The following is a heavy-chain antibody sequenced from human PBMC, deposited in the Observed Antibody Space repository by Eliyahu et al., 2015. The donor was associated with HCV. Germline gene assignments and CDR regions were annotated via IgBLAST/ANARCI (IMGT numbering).Heavy chain of an antibody. CDR1: GFXFXSYG. V-gene: IGHV3-30*18. CDR3: AKVGGARRGMGEELLPFDY. J-gene: IGHJ4*02. Sequence: QVQLVESGGGVVQPGRSLRLSCAASGFXFXSYGXHWVRQAPGKGLEWVAVISYDGSNKYYADSVKGRFTISRDNSKNTLYLQMNSLRAEDTAVYYCAKVGGARRGMGEELLPFDYWGQGTLVTVSS. CDR2: ISYDGSNK. D-gene: IGHD1-26*01.